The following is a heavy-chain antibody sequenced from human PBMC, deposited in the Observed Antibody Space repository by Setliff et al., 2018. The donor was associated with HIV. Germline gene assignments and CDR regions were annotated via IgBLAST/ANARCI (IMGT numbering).Heavy chain of an antibody. CDR2: IYYSGGI. J-gene: IGHJ6*02. CDR3: ARDRGRGSGSPTRKYYYYGMDV. V-gene: IGHV4-59*01. D-gene: IGHD3-10*01. CDR1: GGSISSYY. Sequence: SETLSLTCTVSGGSISSYYWSWIRQPPGKGLEWIGSIYYSGGINYNPSLESRVTISVDTSKNKYSLKLRSVTTADTAVYYCARDRGRGSGSPTRKYYYYGMDVWGQGTTVTVSS.